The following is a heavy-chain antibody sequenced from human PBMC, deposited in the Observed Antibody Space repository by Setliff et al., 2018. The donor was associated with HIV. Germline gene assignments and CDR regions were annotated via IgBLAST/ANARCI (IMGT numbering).Heavy chain of an antibody. CDR1: GGSFPAYY. Sequence: SETLSLTCAVYGGSFPAYYWNWVRQPPGKGLEWIGEINYEGDTTYNPSLKSRVNMFIDTSKKQFSLKVASVTAAGTAVYYCVRQHGDYAFDPWGQGTLVTSPQ. D-gene: IGHD4-17*01. CDR3: VRQHGDYAFDP. J-gene: IGHJ5*02. CDR2: INYEGDT. V-gene: IGHV4-34*01.